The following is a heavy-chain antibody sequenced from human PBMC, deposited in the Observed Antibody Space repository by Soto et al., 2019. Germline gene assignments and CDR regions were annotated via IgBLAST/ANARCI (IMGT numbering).Heavy chain of an antibody. CDR1: GGSISSGGYS. J-gene: IGHJ4*02. CDR3: AREGDGYNRPFDY. Sequence: SETLSLTCAVSGGSISSGGYSWSWIRQPPGKGLEWIGYIYHSGSTYYNPSLKSRVTISVDRSKNQFSLKLSSVTAADTAVYYCAREGDGYNRPFDYWGQGTPVTVSS. CDR2: IYHSGST. V-gene: IGHV4-30-2*01. D-gene: IGHD5-12*01.